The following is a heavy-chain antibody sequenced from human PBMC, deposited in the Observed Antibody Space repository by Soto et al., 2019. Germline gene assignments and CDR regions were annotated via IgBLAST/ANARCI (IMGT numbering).Heavy chain of an antibody. D-gene: IGHD6-13*01. Sequence: GGSLRLSCAASGFTFRSFTMNWVRQAPGKGLEWVSTISSNSAYIYYTDALGGRFTISRDNAKNSLHLQMNSLRAEDTAAYYCTRDASRDSSARGWFDPWGPGTLVTVSS. CDR1: GFTFRSFT. CDR3: TRDASRDSSARGWFDP. J-gene: IGHJ5*02. V-gene: IGHV3-21*01. CDR2: ISSNSAYI.